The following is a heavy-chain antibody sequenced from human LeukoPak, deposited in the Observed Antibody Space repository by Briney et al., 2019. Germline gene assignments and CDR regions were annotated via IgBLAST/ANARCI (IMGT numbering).Heavy chain of an antibody. J-gene: IGHJ6*02. CDR2: INPNSGGT. CDR1: GYTFTGYY. V-gene: IGHV1-2*02. D-gene: IGHD6-13*01. Sequence: ASVKVPCKASGYTFTGYYMHWVRQAPGQGLEWMGWINPNSGGTNYAQKFQGRVTMTRDTSISTAYMELSRLRSDDTAVYYCARDRVAAAGKPYYGMDVWGQGTTVTVSS. CDR3: ARDRVAAAGKPYYGMDV.